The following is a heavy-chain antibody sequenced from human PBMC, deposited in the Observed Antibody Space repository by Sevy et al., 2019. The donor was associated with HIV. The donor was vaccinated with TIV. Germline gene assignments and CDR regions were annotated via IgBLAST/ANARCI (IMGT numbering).Heavy chain of an antibody. CDR2: IFHNGDT. J-gene: IGHJ4*02. V-gene: IGHV4-38-2*01. D-gene: IGHD2-15*01. CDR3: ARATMLFCSGGNCYFFDD. CDR1: GFSISNGYY. Sequence: ETLSLTCAVSGFSISNGYYWGWIRQPPGKGLEWIGSIFHNGDTYSNPSLKSRLVISVDTSKNQFSLKLNSVTAADTAVYYCARATMLFCSGGNCYFFDDWGQGILVTVSS.